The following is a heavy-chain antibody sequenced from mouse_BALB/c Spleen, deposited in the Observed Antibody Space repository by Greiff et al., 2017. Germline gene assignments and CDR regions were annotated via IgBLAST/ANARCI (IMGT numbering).Heavy chain of an antibody. J-gene: IGHJ4*01. CDR1: GYSITSGYY. V-gene: IGHV3-6*02. CDR3: ARDRYDYAMDY. CDR2: ISYDGSN. D-gene: IGHD2-14*01. Sequence: EVKLMESGPGLVKPSQSLSLTCSVTGYSITSGYYWNWIRQFPGNKLEWMGYISYDGSNNYNPSLKNRISITRDTSKNQFFLKLNSVTTEETATYYCARDRYDYAMDYWGQGTSVTVSS.